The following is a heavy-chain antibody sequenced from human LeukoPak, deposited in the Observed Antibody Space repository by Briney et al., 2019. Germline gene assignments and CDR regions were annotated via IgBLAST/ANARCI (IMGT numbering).Heavy chain of an antibody. Sequence: SETLSLTCAVPGGSISSGGYSWSWIRQPPGKGLEWIGYIYHSGSTYYNPSLKSRVTISVDTSKNQFSLKLSSVTAADTAVYYCARDTQGRAFDIWGQETMVTVSS. CDR3: ARDTQGRAFDI. J-gene: IGHJ3*02. CDR1: GGSISSGGYS. V-gene: IGHV4-30-2*01. CDR2: IYHSGST.